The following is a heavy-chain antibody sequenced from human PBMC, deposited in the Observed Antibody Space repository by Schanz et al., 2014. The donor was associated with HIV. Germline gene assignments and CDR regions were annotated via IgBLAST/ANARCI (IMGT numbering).Heavy chain of an antibody. Sequence: QVQLVQSGAEVKKPGASVKVSCKASGYTFTRYDINWVRQATGQGLEWMGWMTPNSGNTGYAQKFQGRVTMTRNTSINTAYMELSSLRSEDTAVYYCARGRFCSGGSCYHDYWGQGTLVTVSS. CDR2: MTPNSGNT. CDR3: ARGRFCSGGSCYHDY. V-gene: IGHV1-8*01. D-gene: IGHD2-15*01. CDR1: GYTFTRYD. J-gene: IGHJ4*02.